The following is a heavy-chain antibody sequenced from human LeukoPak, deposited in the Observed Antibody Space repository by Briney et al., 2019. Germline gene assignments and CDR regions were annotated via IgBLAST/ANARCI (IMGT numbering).Heavy chain of an antibody. Sequence: ASVKVSCKASGYTYTSYDINWVRQATGQGLEWMGWMNPNSGNTGYAQKFQGRVTMTRNTSISTAYMELSSLRSEDTAVYYCARGRTIFGVDIDYWGQGTLVTVSS. CDR1: GYTYTSYD. J-gene: IGHJ4*02. CDR2: MNPNSGNT. V-gene: IGHV1-8*01. D-gene: IGHD3-3*01. CDR3: ARGRTIFGVDIDY.